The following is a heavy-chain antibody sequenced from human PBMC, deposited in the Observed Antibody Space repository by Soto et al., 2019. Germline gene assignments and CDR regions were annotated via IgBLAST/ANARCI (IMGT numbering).Heavy chain of an antibody. Sequence: QVQLVQSGAELKKPGSSVNVYCKASGTTFSSYGLNWVQQAPGQGLEWMGGIIPVLGTINYAQKFQGRVTITADKSTSTVYMDLSSLRSEDTAVYYCARGTLFCGGDCYFDHWGLGTLVTVSS. CDR1: GTTFSSYG. J-gene: IGHJ4*02. D-gene: IGHD2-21*02. CDR2: IIPVLGTI. V-gene: IGHV1-69*06. CDR3: ARGTLFCGGDCYFDH.